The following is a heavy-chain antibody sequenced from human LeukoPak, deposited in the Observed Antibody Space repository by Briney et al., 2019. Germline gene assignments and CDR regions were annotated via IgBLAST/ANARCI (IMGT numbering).Heavy chain of an antibody. CDR3: ARAIGSGPWEEWLFIHYYYMYV. D-gene: IGHD3-3*01. V-gene: IGHV3-11*01. CDR2: ISSSGSTI. J-gene: IGHJ6*03. Sequence: GGSLRLSCAASGFTFSDYYMSWIRQAPGKGLEWVSYISSSGSTIYYADSVKGRFTVSRDNAKNALYLQMNSLRAEDTAVYYCARAIGSGPWEEWLFIHYYYMYVWGKGTTVTVSS. CDR1: GFTFSDYY.